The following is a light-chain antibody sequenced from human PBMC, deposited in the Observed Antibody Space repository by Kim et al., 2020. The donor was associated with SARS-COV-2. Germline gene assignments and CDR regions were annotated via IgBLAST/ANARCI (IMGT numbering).Light chain of an antibody. J-gene: IGKJ2*03. Sequence: SASVGDRVTITCRASQSISSYLNWYQQKPGKAPKLLIYAASSLQSGVPSRFSGSGSGTDFTLTISSMQPEDFATYYCQQSYSTPPSFGQGTKLE. V-gene: IGKV1-39*01. CDR2: AAS. CDR3: QQSYSTPPS. CDR1: QSISSY.